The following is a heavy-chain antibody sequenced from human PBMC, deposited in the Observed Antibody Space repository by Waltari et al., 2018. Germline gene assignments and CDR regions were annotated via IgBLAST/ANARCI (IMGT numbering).Heavy chain of an antibody. CDR2: ISYDGSNK. J-gene: IGHJ4*02. CDR3: ARVPGIQLWDYYFDY. V-gene: IGHV3-30-3*01. D-gene: IGHD5-18*01. CDR1: GGSISSSS. Sequence: QLQLQESGPGLVKPSETLSLTCTVSGGSISSSSYYWGWIRKPPGKGLEWVAVISYDGSNKYYADSVKGRFTISRDNSKNTLYLQMNSLRAEDTAVYYCARVPGIQLWDYYFDYWGQGTLVTVSS.